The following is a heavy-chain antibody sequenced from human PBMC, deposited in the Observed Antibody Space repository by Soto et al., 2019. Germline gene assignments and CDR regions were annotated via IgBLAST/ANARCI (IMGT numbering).Heavy chain of an antibody. CDR1: GFTFSDYY. J-gene: IGHJ4*02. V-gene: IGHV3-11*01. CDR3: ARKIGGYDL. Sequence: GGSLRLSCAPSGFTFSDYYMSWIRQAPGKGLECVSFISRSGSSIFYADSVKGRFTISRDNATNSLFLQMNSLRAEDTDIYYCARKIGGYDLWGQGTLVTVSS. D-gene: IGHD5-12*01. CDR2: ISRSGSSI.